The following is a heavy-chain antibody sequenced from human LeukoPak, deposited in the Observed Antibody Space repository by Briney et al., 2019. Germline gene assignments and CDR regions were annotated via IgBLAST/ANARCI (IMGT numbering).Heavy chain of an antibody. CDR1: GGSISSGDYY. Sequence: SGTLSLTCTVSGGSISSGDYYWSWIRQPPGTGLEWIGYIYYSGSTYYNPSLKSRVTISVDTSKNQFSLKLSSVTAADTAVYYCASARGYSYGLEDYWGREPWSPSPQ. V-gene: IGHV4-30-4*01. D-gene: IGHD5-18*01. CDR2: IYYSGST. J-gene: IGHJ4*02. CDR3: ASARGYSYGLEDY.